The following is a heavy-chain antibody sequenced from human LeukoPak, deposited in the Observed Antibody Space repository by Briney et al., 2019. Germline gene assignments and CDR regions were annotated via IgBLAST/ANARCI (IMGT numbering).Heavy chain of an antibody. D-gene: IGHD2-2*01. CDR3: ARDGDYCSSTSCSFFDY. Sequence: ASVKVSCKASGYTFTGYGISWVRQAPGQGLEWMGWISAYNGNTNYAQKLQGRATMTTDTSTSTAYMELRSLRSDDTAVYYCARDGDYCSSTSCSFFDYWGQGTLVTVSS. V-gene: IGHV1-18*01. CDR2: ISAYNGNT. J-gene: IGHJ4*02. CDR1: GYTFTGYG.